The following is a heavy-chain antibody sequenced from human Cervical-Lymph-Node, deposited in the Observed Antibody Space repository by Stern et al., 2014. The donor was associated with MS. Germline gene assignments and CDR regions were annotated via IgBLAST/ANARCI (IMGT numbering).Heavy chain of an antibody. Sequence: QVQLVQSGAEVKKPGSSVKVSCKASGGTFRSSAISWVRQAPGPGLEWLAGLIPIFGSANNARRFPDTVTITAHASTSTAYMELSSLRSEDTAVYYCAREIPPVGDMIVVVPTAFDIWGQGTMVTVSS. CDR3: AREIPPVGDMIVVVPTAFDI. V-gene: IGHV1-69*01. J-gene: IGHJ3*02. D-gene: IGHD3-22*01. CDR2: LIPIFGSA. CDR1: GGTFRSSA.